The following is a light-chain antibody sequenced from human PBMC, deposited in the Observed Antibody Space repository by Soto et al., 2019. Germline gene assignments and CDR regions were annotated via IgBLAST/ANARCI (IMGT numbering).Light chain of an antibody. CDR1: NIGDKR. CDR2: YDS. Sequence: SYELTQPPSVSEAPEKTATITCGGTNIGDKRVHWYRQKPGQAPVLLISYDSDRPSGIPERFSGSNSGNTATLTISRVEAGDEADYYCQVWDIMTDNYVFGGGTKVTVL. V-gene: IGLV3-21*04. CDR3: QVWDIMTDNYV. J-gene: IGLJ1*01.